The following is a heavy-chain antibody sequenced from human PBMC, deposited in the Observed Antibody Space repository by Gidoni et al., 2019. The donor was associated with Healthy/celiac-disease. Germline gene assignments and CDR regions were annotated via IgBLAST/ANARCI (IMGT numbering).Heavy chain of an antibody. CDR1: GDRVSSNSAA. CDR2: TYYRSKWYN. D-gene: IGHD3-3*01. CDR3: ARALDYDFWSGYYNYFDY. Sequence: QVQLQQSGPGLVKPSQTLSLTCAIPGDRVSSNSAAWNWIRQSPSRGLEWLGRTYYRSKWYNDYAVSVKSRITINPDTSKNQFSLQLNSVTPEDTAVYYCARALDYDFWSGYYNYFDYWGQGTLVTVSS. J-gene: IGHJ4*02. V-gene: IGHV6-1*01.